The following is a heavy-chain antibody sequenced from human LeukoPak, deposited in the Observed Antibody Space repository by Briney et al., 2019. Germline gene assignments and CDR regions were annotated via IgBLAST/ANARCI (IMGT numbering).Heavy chain of an antibody. V-gene: IGHV3-74*01. D-gene: IGHD1-26*01. Sequence: GGSLRLSCATSGFTRSDYWTNWVRQAPGKGPVWVSHISPDGRNIAYADSVKGRFTISRDSAKNTLYLQMNSLRVGDTAVYACVRDGGGTTTYDCWGQGTLVTVSS. J-gene: IGHJ4*02. CDR3: VRDGGGTTTYDC. CDR2: ISPDGRNI. CDR1: GFTRSDYW.